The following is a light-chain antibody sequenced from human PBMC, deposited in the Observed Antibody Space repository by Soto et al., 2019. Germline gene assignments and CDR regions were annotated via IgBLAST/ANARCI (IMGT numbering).Light chain of an antibody. J-gene: IGKJ1*01. CDR2: CAS. Sequence: DIVLTQSPDSLAVSLGEGATINCKSSQSVLYSSNNKNYLAWYQQKPGQPPKLLIHCASTRESGVPDRFSGSGSGTDFTLTISSLQAEDVAVYYCQPYYSFPQTFGQGTKVEIK. V-gene: IGKV4-1*01. CDR1: QSVLYSSNNKNY. CDR3: QPYYSFPQT.